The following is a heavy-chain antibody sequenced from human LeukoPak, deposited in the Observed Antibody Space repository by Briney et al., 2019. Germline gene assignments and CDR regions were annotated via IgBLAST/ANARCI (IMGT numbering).Heavy chain of an antibody. D-gene: IGHD3-9*01. CDR3: ARDSGDILTYYGMDV. V-gene: IGHV1-69*13. J-gene: IGHJ6*04. Sequence: SVKVSCKASGGTFSSYAISWVRQAPGQGLEWMGGIIPIFGTANYAQKFQGRVTITADESTSTAYMELSSLGSEDTAVYYCARDSGDILTYYGMDVWGKGTTVTVSS. CDR1: GGTFSSYA. CDR2: IIPIFGTA.